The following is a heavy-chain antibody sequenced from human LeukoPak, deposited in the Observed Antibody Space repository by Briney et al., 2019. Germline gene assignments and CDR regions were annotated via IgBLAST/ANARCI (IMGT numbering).Heavy chain of an antibody. CDR1: GFTFDDYA. CDR2: INWSGDRI. CDR3: ARWGVDIVATIRGAAFASSDAFDY. Sequence: GGSLRLSCAASGFTFDDYAMHWVRQAPGKGLEWVSGINWSGDRIGYADSVKGRFTISRDNAKNSLYLQMNSLRAEDTAVYYCARWGVDIVATIRGAAFASSDAFDYWGQGTLVTVSS. D-gene: IGHD5-12*01. J-gene: IGHJ4*02. V-gene: IGHV3-9*01.